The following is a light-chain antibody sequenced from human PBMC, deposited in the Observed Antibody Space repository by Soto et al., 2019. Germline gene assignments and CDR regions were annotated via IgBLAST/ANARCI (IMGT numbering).Light chain of an antibody. V-gene: IGKV1-5*01. CDR3: QQYNSYSAIT. Sequence: DIQMTQSPSTLSASVGDRVTITCRASQSISPWLAWYQQKPGKAPKLLIYDASTLQSGVPSRFSGSGSGTEFTLTITSLQSDDFATYYCQQYNSYSAITFGGGTRVEIK. CDR2: DAS. J-gene: IGKJ4*01. CDR1: QSISPW.